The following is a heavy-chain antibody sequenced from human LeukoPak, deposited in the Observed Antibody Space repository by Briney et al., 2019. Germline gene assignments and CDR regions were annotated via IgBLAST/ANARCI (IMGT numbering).Heavy chain of an antibody. J-gene: IGHJ2*01. Sequence: PSETLSLTCTVSGGSTISDYWSWIRQSPGKGLEWVGYVYNSGDTGKNPSLKSRVTILLDTSKNQCSLKLTSVSAADTAVYYCARLKLGAYFDLWGRGTLVTVSS. V-gene: IGHV4-59*08. CDR3: ARLKLGAYFDL. CDR2: VYNSGDT. D-gene: IGHD3-16*01. CDR1: GGSTISDY.